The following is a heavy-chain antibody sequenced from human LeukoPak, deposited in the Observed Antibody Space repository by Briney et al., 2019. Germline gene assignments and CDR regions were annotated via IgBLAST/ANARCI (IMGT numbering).Heavy chain of an antibody. Sequence: SVKVSCKASGGTFSSYAISWVRQAPGQGLEWMGGIIPIFGTANYAQKFQGGVTITADESTSTAYMELSSLRSEDTAVYYCAREHRGHYYYGMDVWGKGTTVTVSS. CDR3: AREHRGHYYYGMDV. CDR2: IIPIFGTA. J-gene: IGHJ6*04. D-gene: IGHD2-21*01. V-gene: IGHV1-69*13. CDR1: GGTFSSYA.